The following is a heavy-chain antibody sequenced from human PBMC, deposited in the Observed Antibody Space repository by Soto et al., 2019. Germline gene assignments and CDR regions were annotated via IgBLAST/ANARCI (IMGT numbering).Heavy chain of an antibody. CDR2: IYYSGST. CDR1: GGSIISGNYY. J-gene: IGHJ1*01. CDR3: ARGYGGNSNGEYFQH. V-gene: IGHV4-31*03. Sequence: QVQLQESSPGLVKPSQTLSLTCTVSGGSIISGNYYWSWIRQHPGNGLEWIGYIYYSGSTYYNPSLKSRVTISIDTSKNQFSLELTSVTAADTAVFHCARGYGGNSNGEYFQHWGQGTLVTVSS. D-gene: IGHD2-21*01.